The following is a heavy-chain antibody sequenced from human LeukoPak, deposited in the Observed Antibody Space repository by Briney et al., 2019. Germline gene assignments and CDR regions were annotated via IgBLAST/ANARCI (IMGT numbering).Heavy chain of an antibody. J-gene: IGHJ4*02. CDR2: IRSKAYGGTT. D-gene: IGHD2-15*01. CDR3: TRVRGYCSGGSCHSWADGHLDY. Sequence: GGSLRLSCTASGFTFGDYAMSWVRQAPGKGLEWVGFIRSKAYGGTTEYAASVKGRFTISRDDSKSIAYLQMNSLKTEDTAVYYCTRVRGYCSGGSCHSWADGHLDYWGQGTLVTVSS. V-gene: IGHV3-49*04. CDR1: GFTFGDYA.